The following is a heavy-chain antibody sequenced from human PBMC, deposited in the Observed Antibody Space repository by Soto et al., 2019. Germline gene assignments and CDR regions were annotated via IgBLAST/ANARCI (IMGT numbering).Heavy chain of an antibody. V-gene: IGHV3-23*01. D-gene: IGHD4-4*01. Sequence: LRLSCAASGFTFSSYAMYWVRQAPGKGLEWVSVISGSGGSTYYADSVKGRFTISRDNSKSTLYLQMNSLRAEDTAVYYCAKDESRRNRRYFDLWGRGTLVTVSS. CDR3: AKDESRRNRRYFDL. CDR1: GFTFSSYA. CDR2: ISGSGGST. J-gene: IGHJ2*01.